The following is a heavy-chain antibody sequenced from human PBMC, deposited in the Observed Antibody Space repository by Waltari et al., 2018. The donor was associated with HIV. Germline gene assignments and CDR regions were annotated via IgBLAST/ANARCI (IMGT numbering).Heavy chain of an antibody. Sequence: EVKKPGASVKVSCKASGYTFTGYYMHWVRQAPGQGLERMGWINPNSGGTNYAQTFQGRVTMTRDTSISTAYMELSRLRSDDTAVYYCARYYYGSGSYYNHYYYYGMDVWGQGTTVTVSS. CDR3: ARYYYGSGSYYNHYYYYGMDV. CDR1: GYTFTGYY. J-gene: IGHJ6*02. CDR2: INPNSGGT. D-gene: IGHD3-10*01. V-gene: IGHV1-2*02.